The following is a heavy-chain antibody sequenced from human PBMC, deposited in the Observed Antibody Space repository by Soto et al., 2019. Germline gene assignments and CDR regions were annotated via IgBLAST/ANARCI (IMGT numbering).Heavy chain of an antibody. CDR3: APHVSCSGGSCQYDAFAI. CDR2: VTADGGT. V-gene: IGHV3-23*01. CDR1: GFTVSSPA. D-gene: IGHD2-15*01. Sequence: EVLVLESGGGLVQPGGSLRLSCEGSGFTVSSPAMTWIRPAPGKGPEWVSTVTADGGTYYADSVKGRFAMSRDTSENTLYLQMNSLGAEDTAAYYCAPHVSCSGGSCQYDAFAIRGQGTMVTVSS. J-gene: IGHJ3*02.